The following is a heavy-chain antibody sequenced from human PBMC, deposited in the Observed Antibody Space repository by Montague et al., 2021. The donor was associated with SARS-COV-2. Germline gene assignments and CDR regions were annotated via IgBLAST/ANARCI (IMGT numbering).Heavy chain of an antibody. J-gene: IGHJ4*02. D-gene: IGHD6-19*01. Sequence: SETQSLTCTVSGGSISSYYWSWIRQPPGKGLEWIGYIYYSGSTNYNPSLKSRVTISVDTSKNQFSLKLSSVTAADTAVYYCARASVARKVLDYWGQGALVTVSS. CDR2: IYYSGST. CDR3: ARASVARKVLDY. V-gene: IGHV4-59*01. CDR1: GGSISSYY.